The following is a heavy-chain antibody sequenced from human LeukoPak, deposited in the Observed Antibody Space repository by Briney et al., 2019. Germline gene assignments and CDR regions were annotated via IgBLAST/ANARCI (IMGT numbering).Heavy chain of an antibody. J-gene: IGHJ4*02. CDR3: AGGRYYGLGSRPGYIEH. Sequence: GESLRLSCAASGFTFSTYSMNWVRQVPGKGLEWVSLMDNFGLKYYAASVEGRVTISRDSSTDTVYLQLNSLRAEDTAVYYCAGGRYYGLGSRPGYIEHWGQGTLVTVSS. CDR2: MDNFGLK. D-gene: IGHD3/OR15-3a*01. V-gene: IGHV3-53*01. CDR1: GFTFSTYS.